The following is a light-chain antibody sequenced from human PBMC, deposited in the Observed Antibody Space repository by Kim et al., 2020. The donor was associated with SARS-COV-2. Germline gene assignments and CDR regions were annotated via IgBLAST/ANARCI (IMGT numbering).Light chain of an antibody. CDR2: GNN. CDR1: RSNIGANYD. CDR3: QSYDSSLSGWV. J-gene: IGLJ3*02. V-gene: IGLV1-40*01. Sequence: QRVSISFTGSRSNIGANYDVHWYQHLPGTAPKLLIYGNNNRPSGVPDRFSGSKSDTSASLAITGLQAEDEADYYCQSYDSSLSGWVFGGGTQLTVL.